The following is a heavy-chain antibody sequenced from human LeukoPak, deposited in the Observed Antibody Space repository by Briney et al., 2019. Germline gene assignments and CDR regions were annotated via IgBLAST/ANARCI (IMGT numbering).Heavy chain of an antibody. Sequence: SETLSLTCAVYGGSFSGYYWSWIRQPPGKGLEWIGEINHSGSTNYNPSLKRRVTISVDTTKNQFSLKLSSVTAADTAVYYCACRTYYYDSSGYRGAYYFDYWGQGTLVTVSS. D-gene: IGHD3-22*01. V-gene: IGHV4-34*01. CDR2: INHSGST. J-gene: IGHJ4*02. CDR1: GGSFSGYY. CDR3: ACRTYYYDSSGYRGAYYFDY.